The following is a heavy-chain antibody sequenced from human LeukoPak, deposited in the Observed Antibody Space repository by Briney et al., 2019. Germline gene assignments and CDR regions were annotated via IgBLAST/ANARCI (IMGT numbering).Heavy chain of an antibody. CDR2: IWYDGSNK. V-gene: IGHV3-33*01. Sequence: QAGGSLRLSCAASGFTFSSYGMHWVRQAPGKGLEWVAVIWYDGSNKYYADSVKGRFTISRDNSKNTLYLQMNSLRAEDTAVYYCVRDHGATAVAGTSDYWGQGTLVTVSS. CDR3: VRDHGATAVAGTSDY. CDR1: GFTFSSYG. D-gene: IGHD6-19*01. J-gene: IGHJ4*02.